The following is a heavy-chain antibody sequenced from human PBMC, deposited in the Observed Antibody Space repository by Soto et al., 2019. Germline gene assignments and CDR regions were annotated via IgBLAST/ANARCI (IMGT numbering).Heavy chain of an antibody. CDR3: ARLFDQGDAFDI. V-gene: IGHV3-7*05. Sequence: EVQLVESGGGLVQPGGSLRLSCAASGFTFSRYWMSWVRQAPGKGLEWVANIKPDGSEKYYVDSVRGRFTISKDNAKNSLYLQMNSLRAEDTAVYYCARLFDQGDAFDIWGRGTMVTVSS. J-gene: IGHJ3*02. CDR1: GFTFSRYW. CDR2: IKPDGSEK.